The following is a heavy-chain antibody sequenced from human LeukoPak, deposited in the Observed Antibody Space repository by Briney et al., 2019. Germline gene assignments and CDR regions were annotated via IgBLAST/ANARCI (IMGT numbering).Heavy chain of an antibody. Sequence: ASVKVSCKASGGTFISYAISWVRQAPGQGLEWMGRIIPILGIANYAQKFQGRVTITADKSTSTAYMELSSLRSEDTAVYYCARGDILTAENDYWGQGTLVTVSS. CDR1: GGTFISYA. D-gene: IGHD3-9*01. CDR3: ARGDILTAENDY. V-gene: IGHV1-69*04. CDR2: IIPILGIA. J-gene: IGHJ4*02.